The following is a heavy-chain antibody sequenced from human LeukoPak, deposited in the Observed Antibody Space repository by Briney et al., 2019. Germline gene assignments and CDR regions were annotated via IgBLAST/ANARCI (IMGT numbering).Heavy chain of an antibody. V-gene: IGHV3-30*02. CDR1: GFTFSNYG. D-gene: IGHD3-10*01. CDR2: IRYDGSNK. J-gene: IGHJ6*03. Sequence: GGSLRLSCAASGFTFSNYGMHWVRQAPGKGLEWVAFIRYDGSNKYYPDSVKGRFTISRDNSKNTLYLQMNSLRAEDTAVYYCAKEGAYFGSGSYIGHYMDVWGKGTTVTVSS. CDR3: AKEGAYFGSGSYIGHYMDV.